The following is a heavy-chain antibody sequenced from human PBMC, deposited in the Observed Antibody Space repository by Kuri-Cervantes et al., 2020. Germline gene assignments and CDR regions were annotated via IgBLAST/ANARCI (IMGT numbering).Heavy chain of an antibody. CDR2: IIPLFRTP. V-gene: IGHV1-69*06. CDR3: ATALCSGGSCYLRRNWYFDL. J-gene: IGHJ2*01. CDR1: GFTFSSYW. D-gene: IGHD2-15*01. Sequence: KISCAASGFTFSSYWMSWIRQAPGHGLEWMGAIIPLFRTPIYAQRFQGRVTIHADISTYTAYMELSSLRSDATAVYYCATALCSGGSCYLRRNWYFDLWGRGTRVTVSS.